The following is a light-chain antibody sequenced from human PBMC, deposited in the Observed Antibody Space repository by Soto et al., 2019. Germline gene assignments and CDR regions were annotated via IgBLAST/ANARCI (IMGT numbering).Light chain of an antibody. CDR1: SSDVGGYNY. CDR3: SSYAGSNNQV. CDR2: EVS. V-gene: IGLV2-8*01. Sequence: QSALTQPPSASGSPGQSVTISCTGTSSDVGGYNYVSWYQQHPGRAPKLMIYEVSKRPSGVPDRFSGSKSGNTDSLTVSGHQTEDEADYYCSSYAGSNNQVFGTGTKVTVL. J-gene: IGLJ1*01.